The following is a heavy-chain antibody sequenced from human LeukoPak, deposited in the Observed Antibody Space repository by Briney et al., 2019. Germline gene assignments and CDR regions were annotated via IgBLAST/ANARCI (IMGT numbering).Heavy chain of an antibody. J-gene: IGHJ6*02. CDR1: GGSISSYY. CDR3: ARHSKYYYGMDV. Sequence: PSETLSLTCTVSGGSISSYYWSWIRQPPGKGLEWIGYIYYSGSTNYNPSLKSRVTMSVDTSKNQFSLKLSSVTAADTAVYYCARHSKYYYGMDVWGQGTTVTVSS. CDR2: IYYSGST. V-gene: IGHV4-59*08.